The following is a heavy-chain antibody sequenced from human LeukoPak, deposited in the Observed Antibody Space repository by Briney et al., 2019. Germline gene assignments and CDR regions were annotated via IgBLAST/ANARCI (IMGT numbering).Heavy chain of an antibody. CDR1: GYTFTSYA. Sequence: ASVKVSCKASGYTFTSYAMNWVRQAPGQGLEWMGGIIPIFGTANYAQKFQGRVTITADESTSTADMELSRLRSEDTAVYYCAREDAGLDYWGQGTLVTVSS. V-gene: IGHV1-69*13. CDR2: IIPIFGTA. J-gene: IGHJ4*02. CDR3: AREDAGLDY.